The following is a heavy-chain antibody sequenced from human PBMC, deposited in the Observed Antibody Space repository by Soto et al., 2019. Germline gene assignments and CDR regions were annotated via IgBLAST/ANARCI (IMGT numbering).Heavy chain of an antibody. J-gene: IGHJ4*02. CDR3: AKDRRAGGNSAFYFDL. D-gene: IGHD3-16*01. CDR2: ISATGGGT. CDR1: GFKFSNYA. V-gene: IGHV3-23*01. Sequence: GGSLRLSCAASGFKFSNYAMSWVRQAPGKGLEWVSLISATGGGTYYADSVKGRFTISRDNSLNTLYLQVHSLTAEDTAVYYCAKDRRAGGNSAFYFDLWGQGAQVTVSS.